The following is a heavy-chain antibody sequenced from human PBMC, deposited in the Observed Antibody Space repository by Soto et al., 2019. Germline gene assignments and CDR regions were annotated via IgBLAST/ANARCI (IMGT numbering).Heavy chain of an antibody. V-gene: IGHV4-31*03. D-gene: IGHD1-1*01. CDR3: ARGTAGVAPTALDY. J-gene: IGHJ4*02. CDR1: GVSITSGGYY. CDR2: IFHSGTP. Sequence: SETLSLTCTVSGVSITSGGYYWSWIRQYPGKGLGWVAYIFHSGTPYYNPSLKSRVTISLDTPKNQFSLELTSVTAADTAVYFCARGTAGVAPTALDYWGQGTLVTVSS.